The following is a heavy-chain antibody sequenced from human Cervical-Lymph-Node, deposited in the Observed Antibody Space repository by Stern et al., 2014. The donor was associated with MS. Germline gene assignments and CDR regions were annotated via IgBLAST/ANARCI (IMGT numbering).Heavy chain of an antibody. CDR2: LIPNSGGT. CDR3: ARDHYYYGSGSSNFDY. Sequence: VHLVDSGAEVKKPGASVKVSCKASGYTFTGYYMHWVRQAPGQRLEWMGWLIPNSGGTNYAQKFQGWVTMTRDTSISTAYMELSRLRSDDTAVYYCARDHYYYGSGSSNFDYWGQGTLVTVSS. V-gene: IGHV1-2*04. J-gene: IGHJ4*02. D-gene: IGHD3-10*01. CDR1: GYTFTGYY.